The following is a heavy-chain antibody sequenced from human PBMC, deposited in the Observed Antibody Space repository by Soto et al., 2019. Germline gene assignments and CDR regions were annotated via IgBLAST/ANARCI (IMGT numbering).Heavy chain of an antibody. CDR2: MNPNSGNT. J-gene: IGHJ6*02. CDR3: AREGVRGMDA. Sequence: QVQLVQSGAEVKKPGASVKVSCKASGYTFTSYDINWVRQATGQGLEWMGWMNPNSGNTGYAQKFQGRVTMTRNTSLGPAYLWLGSLRSDDTAVYYCAREGVRGMDAWGQGTTVTVSS. D-gene: IGHD3-16*01. CDR1: GYTFTSYD. V-gene: IGHV1-8*01.